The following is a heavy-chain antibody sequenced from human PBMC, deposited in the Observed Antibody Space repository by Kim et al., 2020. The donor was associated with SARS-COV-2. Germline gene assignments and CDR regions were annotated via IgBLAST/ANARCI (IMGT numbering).Heavy chain of an antibody. Sequence: YLQSRVTISVDTSKNQFSLKLSSVTAADTAVYYCARLSSSWYLNLGGMDVWGQGTTVTVSS. V-gene: IGHV4-34*01. CDR3: ARLSSSWYLNLGGMDV. D-gene: IGHD6-13*01. J-gene: IGHJ6*02.